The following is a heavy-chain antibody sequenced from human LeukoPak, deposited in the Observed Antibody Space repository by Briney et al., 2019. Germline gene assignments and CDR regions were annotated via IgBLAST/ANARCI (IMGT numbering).Heavy chain of an antibody. CDR3: AREFLWFGELGYFDY. CDR1: GGSISSGGYY. Sequence: SQTLSLTCTVSGGSISSGGYYWSWIRQHPGKGLEWIGYIYYGGSTYYNPSLKSRVTISVDTSKNQFSLKLSSVTAADTAVYYCAREFLWFGELGYFDYWGQGTLVTVSS. J-gene: IGHJ4*02. CDR2: IYYGGST. V-gene: IGHV4-31*03. D-gene: IGHD3-10*01.